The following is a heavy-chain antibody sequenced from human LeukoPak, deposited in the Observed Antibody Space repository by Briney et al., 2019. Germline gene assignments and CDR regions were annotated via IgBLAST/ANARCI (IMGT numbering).Heavy chain of an antibody. D-gene: IGHD3-16*02. CDR1: GFTFNNYW. J-gene: IGHJ6*02. V-gene: IGHV3-74*01. CDR3: TRTGYRHGMDV. Sequence: PGGSLRLSCAAFGFTFNNYWIHWVRQAPGKGLVWVSSTSTDGSTTVYGDSVKGRFTISRDNGKNTLDLQLNSLRVEDTAVYFCTRTGYRHGMDVWGQGTTVTVSS. CDR2: TSTDGSTT.